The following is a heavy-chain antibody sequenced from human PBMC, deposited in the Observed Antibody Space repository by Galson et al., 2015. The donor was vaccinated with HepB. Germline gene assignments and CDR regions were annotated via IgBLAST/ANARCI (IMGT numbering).Heavy chain of an antibody. J-gene: IGHJ6*02. Sequence: SLRLSCAASGFTFSTYSMNWVRQAPGKGLEWVSSISSSSSYIYYADSVKGRFTISRDNAKNSLYLRMNSLRAEDTAVYYCARDYASSWYFNHYYGMDVWGQGTTVTVSS. D-gene: IGHD6-13*01. CDR2: ISSSSSYI. CDR3: ARDYASSWYFNHYYGMDV. V-gene: IGHV3-21*01. CDR1: GFTFSTYS.